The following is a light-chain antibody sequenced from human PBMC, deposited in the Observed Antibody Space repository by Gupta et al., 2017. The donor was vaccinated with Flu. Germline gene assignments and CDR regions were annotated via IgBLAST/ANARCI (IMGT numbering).Light chain of an antibody. V-gene: IGKV3-20*01. CDR1: QSISSAY. CDR3: QHYGSSPYT. CDR2: GAS. Sequence: TQSPGSLSLSPGERATLSCRASQSISSAYLAWYQQKPGQAPRLFIYGASSRATGIPDRFSGSGSGTDFSLIISRLEPEDFAVYYCQHYGSSPYTFGQGTKLEI. J-gene: IGKJ2*01.